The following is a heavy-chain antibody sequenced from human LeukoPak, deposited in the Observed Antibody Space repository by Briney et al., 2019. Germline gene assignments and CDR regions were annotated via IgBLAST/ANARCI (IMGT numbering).Heavy chain of an antibody. Sequence: ASVKVSCKASGYTFTSYGISWVRQAPGQGLEWMGWISAYNGNTNYAQKLQGRVTMTTDTSTSTAYMELRSLRSDDTAVYYRARVEVDSSGYSSAFDIWGQGTMVTVSS. J-gene: IGHJ3*02. D-gene: IGHD3-22*01. CDR1: GYTFTSYG. CDR2: ISAYNGNT. V-gene: IGHV1-18*01. CDR3: ARVEVDSSGYSSAFDI.